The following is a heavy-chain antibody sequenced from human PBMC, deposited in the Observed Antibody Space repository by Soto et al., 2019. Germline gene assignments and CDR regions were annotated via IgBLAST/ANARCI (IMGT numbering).Heavy chain of an antibody. Sequence: ASVKVSCKASGYTFTGYYMHWVRQAPGQGLEWMGWINPNSGGTNYAQQFQGWVTMTRDTSISTAFMELSRLRSDDTAVYYCAREGYCSSTSCYDYWGQGTLVTVSS. CDR2: INPNSGGT. V-gene: IGHV1-2*04. J-gene: IGHJ4*02. CDR1: GYTFTGYY. CDR3: AREGYCSSTSCYDY. D-gene: IGHD2-2*01.